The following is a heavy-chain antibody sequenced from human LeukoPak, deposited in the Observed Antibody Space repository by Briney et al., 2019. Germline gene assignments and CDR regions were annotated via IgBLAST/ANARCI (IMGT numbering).Heavy chain of an antibody. V-gene: IGHV3-21*01. D-gene: IGHD4-17*01. J-gene: IGHJ3*02. Sequence: GVSLRLSCAVSGFTFSSYSMNWVRQAPGKGLECVSSISSSSSYIYYADSVKGRFTISRDNAKNSLYLQMNSLRAEDTAVYYCARDRDYGDYSGAFDIWGQGTMVTVSS. CDR2: ISSSSSYI. CDR3: ARDRDYGDYSGAFDI. CDR1: GFTFSSYS.